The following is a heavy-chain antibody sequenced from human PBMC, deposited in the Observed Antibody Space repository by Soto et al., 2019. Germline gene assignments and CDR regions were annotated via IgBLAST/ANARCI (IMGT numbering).Heavy chain of an antibody. CDR2: ISYDGSNK. V-gene: IGHV3-30*18. CDR3: AKGGVRQVWRSDFWSCWGDYYYYYGMDV. CDR1: GFTFSSYG. J-gene: IGHJ6*02. D-gene: IGHD3-3*01. Sequence: GGSLRLSCAASGFTFSSYGMHWVRQAPGKGLERVAVISYDGSNKYYADSVKGRFTISRDNSKNTLYLQMNSLRAEDTAVYYCAKGGVRQVWRSDFWSCWGDYYYYYGMDVWGQGTTVTVSS.